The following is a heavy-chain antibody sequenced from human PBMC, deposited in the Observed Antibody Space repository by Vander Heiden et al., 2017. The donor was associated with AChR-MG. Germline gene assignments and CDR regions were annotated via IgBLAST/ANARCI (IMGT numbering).Heavy chain of an antibody. CDR2: IKQEGSEK. D-gene: IGHD1-26*01. V-gene: IGHV3-7*01. Sequence: EVQLVESGGGLVQPGGSLSLACAASGFPFRSYWMSWVRQAPGKGLEWVANIKQEGSEKYYVDSVKGRFTISRDNAKNSLYLQMNSLRAEDTAVYYCARVRWELDYWGQGTLVTVSS. J-gene: IGHJ4*02. CDR1: GFPFRSYW. CDR3: ARVRWELDY.